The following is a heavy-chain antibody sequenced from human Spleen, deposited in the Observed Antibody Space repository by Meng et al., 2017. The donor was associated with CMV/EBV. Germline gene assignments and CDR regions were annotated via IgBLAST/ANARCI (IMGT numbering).Heavy chain of an antibody. CDR3: ARVEDYYDFYFFDY. J-gene: IGHJ4*02. CDR1: GFTFYSFP. D-gene: IGHD3-22*01. CDR2: ISYDGRDK. Sequence: SGFTFYSFPMHWVRQAPGKGLEWVAVISYDGRDKYYADSVRGRFTISRDNSKNTLYLQMNSLRVEDTAVYYCARVEDYYDFYFFDYWGQGTLVTVSS. V-gene: IGHV3-30*04.